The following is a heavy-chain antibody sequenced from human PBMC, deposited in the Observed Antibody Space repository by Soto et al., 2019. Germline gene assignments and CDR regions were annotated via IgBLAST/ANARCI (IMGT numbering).Heavy chain of an antibody. J-gene: IGHJ4*02. D-gene: IGHD6-19*01. V-gene: IGHV1-3*01. CDR1: VYTFTSYA. CDR2: INAGNGNT. Sequence: XSVKVSCKASVYTFTSYAMHWVRQAPGQRLEWMGWINAGNGNTKYSQKFQGRVTITRDTSASTAYMELSSLRSEDTAVYYCARGSASSGWHYYFDYWGQGTLVTVSS. CDR3: ARGSASSGWHYYFDY.